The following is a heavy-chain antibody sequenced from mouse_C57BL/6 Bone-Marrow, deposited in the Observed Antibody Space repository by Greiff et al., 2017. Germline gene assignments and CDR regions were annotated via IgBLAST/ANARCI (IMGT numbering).Heavy chain of an antibody. V-gene: IGHV5-9-1*02. CDR3: TRERITTVVAYYYAMDY. J-gene: IGHJ4*01. CDR2: ISSGGDYI. CDR1: GFTFSSYA. D-gene: IGHD1-1*01. Sequence: MLVESGEGLVKPGGSLKLSCAASGFTFSSYAMSWVRQTPEKRLEWVAYISSGGDYIYYADTVKGRFTISRDNARNTLYLQMSSLKSEDTAMYYCTRERITTVVAYYYAMDYWGQGTSVTVSS.